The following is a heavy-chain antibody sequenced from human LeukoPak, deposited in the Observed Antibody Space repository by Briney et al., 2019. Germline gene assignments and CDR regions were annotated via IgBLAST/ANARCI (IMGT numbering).Heavy chain of an antibody. Sequence: SGPTLVNPTQTLTLTCTFSGFSLSTNGVGVGWIRQPPGKALGWLALIYWDDDKRYNPSLKSRLTVTKDVSKSQVVLTLTNVDPVDTATYYCAHRLTGYNSNWYHGYFDYWGQGTLVTVSS. V-gene: IGHV2-5*02. J-gene: IGHJ4*02. CDR2: IYWDDDK. CDR1: GFSLSTNGVG. CDR3: AHRLTGYNSNWYHGYFDY. D-gene: IGHD6-13*01.